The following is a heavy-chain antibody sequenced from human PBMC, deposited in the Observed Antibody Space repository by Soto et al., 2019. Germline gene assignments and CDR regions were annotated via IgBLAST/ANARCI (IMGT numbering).Heavy chain of an antibody. Sequence: GASMLVPGKDFGGTFTSYGINWVRQATGQGLELMGWMNPNSGNTGYAQKFQGRVTISRNTSLSTAYMELSSLRSEDTAVYYCASTAGIAAAGPKSYYYYYGMDVWG. J-gene: IGHJ6*02. CDR2: MNPNSGNT. CDR1: GGTFTSYG. D-gene: IGHD6-13*01. V-gene: IGHV1-8*01. CDR3: ASTAGIAAAGPKSYYYYYGMDV.